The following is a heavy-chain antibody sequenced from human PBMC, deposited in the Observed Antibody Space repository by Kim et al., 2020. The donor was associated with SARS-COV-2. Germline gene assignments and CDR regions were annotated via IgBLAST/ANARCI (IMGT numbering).Heavy chain of an antibody. V-gene: IGHV3-30-3*01. J-gene: IGHJ4*02. CDR1: GFTFSGYA. Sequence: GGSLRLSCGASGFTFSGYAMHWVRQAPGKGLEWMALISFDGGNNYYADSVKGRFTISRDNSKNTVYLEMISLRAEDTAVYYCVRDGSGYTGGFDYWGQGTLVTVSS. CDR2: ISFDGGNN. CDR3: VRDGSGYTGGFDY. D-gene: IGHD6-19*01.